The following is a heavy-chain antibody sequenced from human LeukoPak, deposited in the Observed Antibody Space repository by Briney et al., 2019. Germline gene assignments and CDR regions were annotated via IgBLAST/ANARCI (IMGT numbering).Heavy chain of an antibody. D-gene: IGHD2-15*01. CDR2: ISWNSGSI. CDR1: GFTFDDYA. V-gene: IGHV3-9*01. Sequence: PGGSLRLSCAASGFTFDDYAMHWVRHAPGKGLEWVSGISWNSGSIGYADSVKGRFTISRDNAKNSLYLQMNSLRAEDTALYYCAKGRLPVVAATPDIDYWGQGTLVTVSS. J-gene: IGHJ4*02. CDR3: AKGRLPVVAATPDIDY.